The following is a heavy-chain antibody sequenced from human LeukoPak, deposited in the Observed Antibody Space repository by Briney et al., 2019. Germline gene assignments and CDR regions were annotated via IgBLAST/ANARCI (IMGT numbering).Heavy chain of an antibody. V-gene: IGHV3-21*01. CDR3: ARGGEVYYDSSGYPLDY. Sequence: GGSLRLSCAASGFTFSSYSMNWVRQAPGKGLEWVSSISSSSSYIYYADSVKGRFTISRDNAKNSLYLQMNSLRAEDTAVYYCARGGEVYYDSSGYPLDYWGQGTLVTVSS. D-gene: IGHD3-22*01. J-gene: IGHJ4*02. CDR2: ISSSSSYI. CDR1: GFTFSSYS.